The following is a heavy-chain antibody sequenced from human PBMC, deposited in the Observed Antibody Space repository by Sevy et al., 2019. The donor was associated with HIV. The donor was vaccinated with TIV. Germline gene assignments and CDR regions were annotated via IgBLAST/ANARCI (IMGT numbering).Heavy chain of an antibody. CDR2: INVGNGNT. CDR3: TREAKQQLSQYFFDF. J-gene: IGHJ4*02. V-gene: IGHV1-3*01. D-gene: IGHD6-13*01. Sequence: ASVKVSCKAPGYLFISFVMHWERQAPGQGLEWVGWINVGNGNTKYSQKFQDRVTITRDASTSTTYMELTSLTSEDTAIYYCTREAKQQLSQYFFDFWGQGTLVTVSS. CDR1: GYLFISFV.